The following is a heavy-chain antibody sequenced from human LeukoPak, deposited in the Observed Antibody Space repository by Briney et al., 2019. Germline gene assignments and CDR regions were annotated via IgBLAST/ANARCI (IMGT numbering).Heavy chain of an antibody. Sequence: TGGSLRLSCAASGFTFSSYAMSWVRQAPGKGLEWVSGINWNGGSTGYADSVKGRFTMSRDTAKNSVDLQMNSLRVEDTALYYCARDTGSQARGVYGVWGQGTMVTVSS. CDR2: INWNGGST. D-gene: IGHD3-10*01. CDR1: GFTFSSYA. V-gene: IGHV3-20*04. CDR3: ARDTGSQARGVYGV. J-gene: IGHJ3*01.